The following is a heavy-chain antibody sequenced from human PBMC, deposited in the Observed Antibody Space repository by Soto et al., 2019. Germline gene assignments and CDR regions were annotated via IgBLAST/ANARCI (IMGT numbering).Heavy chain of an antibody. CDR1: GGSISSYY. CDR2: IYTSGST. V-gene: IGHV4-4*07. Sequence: SETLSLTCTVSGGSISSYYWSWIRQPAGKGLEWIGRIYTSGSTNYNPSLKIPVTMSVDTSKNQFSLKLSSVTAADTAVYYCARDLLGDTAMDGEYWGQGTMVTVSS. CDR3: ARDLLGDTAMDGEY. D-gene: IGHD5-18*01. J-gene: IGHJ4*02.